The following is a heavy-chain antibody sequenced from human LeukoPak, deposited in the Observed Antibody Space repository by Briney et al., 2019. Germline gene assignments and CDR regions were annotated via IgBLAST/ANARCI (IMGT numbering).Heavy chain of an antibody. CDR2: INPDSGGT. Sequence: GASVKVSCKASGYTFTDYYVHWVRQAPGQGLEWMGWINPDSGGTDYAQKFQGRVTMTRDTSTSTAYMELSRLRSDDSAVYYCARVPRGVAVVPVFDHWGQGTLVSVSS. D-gene: IGHD2-2*01. CDR1: GYTFTDYY. V-gene: IGHV1-2*02. J-gene: IGHJ4*02. CDR3: ARVPRGVAVVPVFDH.